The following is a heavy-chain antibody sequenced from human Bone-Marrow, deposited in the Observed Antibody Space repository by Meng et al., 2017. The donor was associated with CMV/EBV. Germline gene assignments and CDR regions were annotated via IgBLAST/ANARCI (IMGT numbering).Heavy chain of an antibody. D-gene: IGHD1-26*01. J-gene: IGHJ3*02. Sequence: GESLKISCAASGFTFSGSAILWVRQASGKGLEWVGRIRRKTNNYATSYAASVKGRFTIFRDDSKNMAYLQMSSLRAEDTAVYYCARVWELLHDAFDIWGQGTMVTVSS. CDR1: GFTFSGSA. CDR3: ARVWELLHDAFDI. CDR2: IRRKTNNYAT. V-gene: IGHV3-73*01.